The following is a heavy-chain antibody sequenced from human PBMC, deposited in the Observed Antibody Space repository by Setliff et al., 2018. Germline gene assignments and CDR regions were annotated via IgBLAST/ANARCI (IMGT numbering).Heavy chain of an antibody. D-gene: IGHD4-17*01. CDR1: GFTLSSYW. CDR3: ARGAYGDYYFDY. J-gene: IGHJ4*02. V-gene: IGHV3-7*01. Sequence: GGSLRLSCAASGFTLSSYWMSWVRQAPGKGLGWVANIKQDGSETFYVDSVKGRFTISRDNAKNSLYLQMNSLRAEDTAVYYCARGAYGDYYFDYWGQGTLVTVSS. CDR2: IKQDGSET.